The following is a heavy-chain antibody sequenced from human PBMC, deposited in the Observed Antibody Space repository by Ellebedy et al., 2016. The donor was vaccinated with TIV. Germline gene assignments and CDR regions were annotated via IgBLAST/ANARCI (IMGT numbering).Heavy chain of an antibody. CDR1: GFTFSNYW. J-gene: IGHJ5*02. Sequence: GESLKISCAASGFTFSNYWMSWVRQAPGKGLEWVSHISGSGVKTYYADPVRGRFSISRDNSKNTLYLQMNSLRADDTAVYYCAGFRGEAVAGNWFDPWGQGTLVTVSS. CDR3: AGFRGEAVAGNWFDP. CDR2: ISGSGVKT. D-gene: IGHD6-19*01. V-gene: IGHV3-23*01.